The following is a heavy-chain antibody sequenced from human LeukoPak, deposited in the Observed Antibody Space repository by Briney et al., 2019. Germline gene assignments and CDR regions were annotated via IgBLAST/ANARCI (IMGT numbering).Heavy chain of an antibody. V-gene: IGHV4-39*07. Sequence: SETLTLTCTVSGGSISSSSYYWGWIRQPPGKGLEWIGSIYYSGSTYYNPSLKSRVTISVDTSKTQFSLKLSSVTAADTAVYYCARVFINVVVVAAFVGGWFDPWGQGTLVTVSS. D-gene: IGHD2-15*01. J-gene: IGHJ5*02. CDR3: ARVFINVVVVAAFVGGWFDP. CDR1: GGSISSSSYY. CDR2: IYYSGST.